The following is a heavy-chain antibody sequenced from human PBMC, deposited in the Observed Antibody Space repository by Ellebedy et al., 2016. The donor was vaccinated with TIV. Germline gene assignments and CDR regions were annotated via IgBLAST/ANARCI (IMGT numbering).Heavy chain of an antibody. CDR2: IRQEGDVK. D-gene: IGHD3-16*01. CDR1: GFNFRSYW. V-gene: IGHV3-7*01. J-gene: IGHJ5*02. Sequence: PGGSLRPSCIASGFNFRSYWMTWVRQAPGKGLEWVANIRQEGDVKYYVDSVRGRFTVSRDNARNSLYLQMNNLRVEDTAVYYCARRGSYGDYAVQINSWSDTWGQGTLVTVSS. CDR3: ARRGSYGDYAVQINSWSDT.